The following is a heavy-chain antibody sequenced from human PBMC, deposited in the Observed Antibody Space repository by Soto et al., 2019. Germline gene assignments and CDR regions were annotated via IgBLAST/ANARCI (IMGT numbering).Heavy chain of an antibody. CDR1: GYTFSNYD. V-gene: IGHV1-8*01. CDR3: AKVSRKGSAIDFDY. Sequence: QVQLVQSGAELKKPGASVKVSCKASGYTFSNYDMNWVRQATGQGPEWIGWVNPNNGATGYAQKFXGXVXXPTDISTTAAYMELTSLRSEETAIYYCAKVSRKGSAIDFDYWGQGTLITVSS. J-gene: IGHJ4*02. CDR2: VNPNNGAT. D-gene: IGHD3-10*01.